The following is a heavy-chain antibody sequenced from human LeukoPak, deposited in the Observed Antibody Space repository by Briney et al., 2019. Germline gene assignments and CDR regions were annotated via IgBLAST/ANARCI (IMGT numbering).Heavy chain of an antibody. CDR1: GFTFSSYA. CDR2: ISGSGGST. D-gene: IGHD6-13*01. Sequence: GGSLRLSCAASGFTFSSYAMSCVRQAPGKGLEWVSAISGSGGSTYYADSVKGRFTISRDNSKNTLYLQMNSLRAEDTAVYYCAKDGGLAAAGTWGYWGQGTLVTVSS. J-gene: IGHJ4*02. CDR3: AKDGGLAAAGTWGY. V-gene: IGHV3-23*01.